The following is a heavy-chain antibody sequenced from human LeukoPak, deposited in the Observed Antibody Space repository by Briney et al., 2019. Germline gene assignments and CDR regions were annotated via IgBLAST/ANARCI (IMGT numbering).Heavy chain of an antibody. D-gene: IGHD6-13*01. CDR2: IKEDGSEE. CDR1: GFTFITYW. Sequence: PGGSLRLSCAASGFTFITYWMSWVRQAPGKGLEWVANIKEDGSEEYYVESVKGRFTISRDNAKNSLYLQMNSLRAEYTAVYYCARTRAGSVDIWGQGTMVTVSS. J-gene: IGHJ3*02. CDR3: ARTRAGSVDI. V-gene: IGHV3-7*04.